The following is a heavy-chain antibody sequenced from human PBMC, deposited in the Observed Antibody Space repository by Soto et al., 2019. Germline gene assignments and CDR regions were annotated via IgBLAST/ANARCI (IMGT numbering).Heavy chain of an antibody. CDR1: GFAFDDYM. J-gene: IGHJ1*01. V-gene: IGHV3-43*01. CDR2: ITWDGRST. CDR3: ANGEGEDASVEYFQY. D-gene: IGHD6-6*01. Sequence: EVQLVESGGVVVQPGGSLRLSCAATGFAFDDYMMHWVRQAPGKGLEWVSLITWDGRSTHYSDSVKGRFTISRDNGENSLYLQMNSLRPKETALYYCANGEGEDASVEYFQYWGQGTLVTVSA.